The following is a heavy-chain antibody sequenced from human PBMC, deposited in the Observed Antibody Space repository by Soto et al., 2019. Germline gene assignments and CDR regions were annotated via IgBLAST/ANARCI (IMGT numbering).Heavy chain of an antibody. J-gene: IGHJ5*02. Sequence: ASVKVSCKASGGTFSSYAISWVRQAPGQGLEWMGGIIPIFGTANYAQKFQGRVTITADESTSTAYMELSSLRSEDTAVYYCAGAGKYSSSNRWFDPWGQGTLVPVSS. D-gene: IGHD6-13*01. V-gene: IGHV1-69*13. CDR2: IIPIFGTA. CDR1: GGTFSSYA. CDR3: AGAGKYSSSNRWFDP.